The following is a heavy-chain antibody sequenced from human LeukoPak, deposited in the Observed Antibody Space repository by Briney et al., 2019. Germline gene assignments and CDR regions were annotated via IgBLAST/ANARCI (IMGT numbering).Heavy chain of an antibody. V-gene: IGHV1-2*02. D-gene: IGHD3-9*01. J-gene: IGHJ4*02. Sequence: ASVKVSCKASGYTFTGYYMHWVRQAPGQGPEWMGWINPNSGGTNYAQKFQGRVTMTRDTSISTAYMELSRLRSDDTAVYYCARGHYDILTGYYSFDYWGQGTLVTVSS. CDR1: GYTFTGYY. CDR3: ARGHYDILTGYYSFDY. CDR2: INPNSGGT.